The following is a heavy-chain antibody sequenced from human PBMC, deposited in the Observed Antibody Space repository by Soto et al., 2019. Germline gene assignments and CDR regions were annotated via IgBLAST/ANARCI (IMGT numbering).Heavy chain of an antibody. Sequence: ASVKVSCKASGYTFTSYYMHWVRQAPGQGLEWMGIINPSGGSTSYAQKFQGRVTMTRDTSTSTVYMELSSRRSEDTAVYYCARDIGYDSSGYYLLDAFDIWGQGTMVTVSS. CDR2: INPSGGST. CDR3: ARDIGYDSSGYYLLDAFDI. J-gene: IGHJ3*02. D-gene: IGHD3-22*01. V-gene: IGHV1-46*01. CDR1: GYTFTSYY.